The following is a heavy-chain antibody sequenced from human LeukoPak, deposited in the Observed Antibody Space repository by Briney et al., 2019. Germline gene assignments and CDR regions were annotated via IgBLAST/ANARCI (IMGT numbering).Heavy chain of an antibody. CDR1: GFTFNNYA. CDR3: AKDRSIGTYYTFDS. V-gene: IGHV3-23*01. J-gene: IGHJ4*02. Sequence: TGGSLRLSCVSSGFTFNNYAMNWVRQAPGKGLEWVSSISGSGSITYYADSVKGRFTISRDNSKNTLYLQMSSLTAKDTAVYYCAKDRSIGTYYTFDSWGQGTLVTVSS. D-gene: IGHD1-26*01. CDR2: ISGSGSIT.